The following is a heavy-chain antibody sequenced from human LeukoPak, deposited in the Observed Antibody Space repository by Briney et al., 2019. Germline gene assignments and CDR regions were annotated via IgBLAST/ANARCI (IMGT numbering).Heavy chain of an antibody. CDR3: TRGSYGDYEY. CDR1: RFTFSSYT. CDR2: IDPSSTYI. Sequence: GGSLRLSCSASRFTFSSYTMNWVRQAPGKGLEWVSSIDPSSTYIYYADSVKGRFTISRDNAQNSLYLQLNSLRAEDTAVYYCTRGSYGDYEYWGQGTLVTVSS. V-gene: IGHV3-21*01. D-gene: IGHD4-17*01. J-gene: IGHJ4*02.